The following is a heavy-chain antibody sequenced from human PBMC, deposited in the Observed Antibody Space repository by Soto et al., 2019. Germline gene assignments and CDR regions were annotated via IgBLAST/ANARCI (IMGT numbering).Heavy chain of an antibody. CDR3: ARDESRPRSNFDP. CDR1: GYIFTNYA. CDR2: FDVGNGDT. V-gene: IGHV1-3*01. J-gene: IGHJ5*02. Sequence: ASVKVSCKASGYIFTNYAIHWVRQAPGQRLEWMGWFDVGNGDTKYSQKFQDRVTITTDTSASTAYMELSSLRSEDTAVYYCARDESRPRSNFDPWGQGTLVTVSS.